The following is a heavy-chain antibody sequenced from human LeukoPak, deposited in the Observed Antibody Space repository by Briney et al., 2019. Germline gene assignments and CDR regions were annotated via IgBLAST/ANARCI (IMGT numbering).Heavy chain of an antibody. CDR2: IIPIFGTA. D-gene: IGHD2-15*01. CDR1: GGTFSSYA. V-gene: IGHV1-69*05. CDR3: ARVSSRHYYFDY. J-gene: IGHJ4*02. Sequence: ASVTVSCTASGGTFSSYAISWVRQAPGQGLEWMGGIIPIFGTANYAQKFQGRVTITTDESTSTAYMELSSLRSEDTAVYYCARVSSRHYYFDYWGQGTLVTVSS.